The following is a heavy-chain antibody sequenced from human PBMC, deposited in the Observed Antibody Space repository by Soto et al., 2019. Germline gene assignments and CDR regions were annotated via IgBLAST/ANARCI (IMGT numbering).Heavy chain of an antibody. CDR1: GFTFSAYA. J-gene: IGHJ4*02. V-gene: IGHV3-23*01. CDR3: AKPRGPNYFDY. Sequence: GGSLRLSCAASGFTFSAYAMSWVRQSPGKGLEWASAISGGSDDTNYADSVKGRFTISRDNSMNTLYLQMNSLGAEDTAVYYCAKPRGPNYFDYWGQGTLVTVSS. CDR2: ISGGSDDT.